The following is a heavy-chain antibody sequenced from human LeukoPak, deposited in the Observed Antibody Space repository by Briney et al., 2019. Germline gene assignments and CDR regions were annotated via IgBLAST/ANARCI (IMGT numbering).Heavy chain of an antibody. CDR2: INWNGGSI. J-gene: IGHJ6*03. D-gene: IGHD5-24*01. CDR3: ARVGPQLSPGYYMDV. Sequence: GGSLRLSCAASGFTFDDYGMTWGPHVPGKGLEWVSGINWNGGSIGNADSVKGLFTISRDNAKNSLYLQMNSLRAEDTALYYCARVGPQLSPGYYMDVWGKGTTVTVSS. V-gene: IGHV3-20*04. CDR1: GFTFDDYG.